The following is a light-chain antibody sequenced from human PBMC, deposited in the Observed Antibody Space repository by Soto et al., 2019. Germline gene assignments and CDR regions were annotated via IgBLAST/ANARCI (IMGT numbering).Light chain of an antibody. CDR1: QGIRSD. V-gene: IGKV1-17*01. J-gene: IGKJ1*01. CDR2: AAS. CDR3: RQYASYSPT. Sequence: DIQMTQSPASLSASVGDRGTITCRASQGIRSDLDWYQQKPGKAPTRLIYAASSLQSGVPSRFSGSGSGTEFTLTISSLQPDDFATYYCRQYASYSPTFGQGTKVDIK.